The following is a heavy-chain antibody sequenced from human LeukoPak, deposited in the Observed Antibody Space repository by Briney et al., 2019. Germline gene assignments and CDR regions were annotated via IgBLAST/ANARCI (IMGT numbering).Heavy chain of an antibody. J-gene: IGHJ4*02. D-gene: IGHD6-13*01. Sequence: GGSLRLSCAASGFTFSSYSMNWVRQAPGKGLEWVSSISSSSSYIYYADSVKGRFTISRDNAKNSLYLQMNSLRAEDTAVYYCARSFDSSSWYFIATNFDYWGQGILVTVSS. V-gene: IGHV3-21*01. CDR1: GFTFSSYS. CDR3: ARSFDSSSWYFIATNFDY. CDR2: ISSSSSYI.